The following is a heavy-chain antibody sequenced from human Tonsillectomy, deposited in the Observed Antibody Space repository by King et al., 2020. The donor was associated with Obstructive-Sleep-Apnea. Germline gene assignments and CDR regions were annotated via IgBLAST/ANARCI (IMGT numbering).Heavy chain of an antibody. CDR3: ARDSSGYGGFDY. V-gene: IGHV4-39*07. Sequence: QLQESGPGLVKPSETLSLTCTVSGGSISSSSYYWGWIRQPPGKGLEWIGNIYYSGSTYYNPSLKSRVTISVDTSKNQFSLKLSSVTAADTAVYYCARDSSGYGGFDYWGQGTLVTVSS. CDR1: GGSISSSSYY. D-gene: IGHD3-22*01. CDR2: IYYSGST. J-gene: IGHJ4*02.